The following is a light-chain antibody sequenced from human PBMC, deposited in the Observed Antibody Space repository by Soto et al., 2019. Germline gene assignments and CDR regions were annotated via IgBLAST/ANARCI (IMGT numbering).Light chain of an antibody. CDR1: QSISSW. V-gene: IGKV1-5*03. Sequence: DIQLTQSPSTLSASVGDRVTITCRASQSISSWLAWYQQKPGKAPKLLIYKASSLESGVPSRFSGSGSGTAFTLTISSLQPYDVATYYCQQYNSYLYTFGQGTKVDIK. CDR3: QQYNSYLYT. CDR2: KAS. J-gene: IGKJ2*01.